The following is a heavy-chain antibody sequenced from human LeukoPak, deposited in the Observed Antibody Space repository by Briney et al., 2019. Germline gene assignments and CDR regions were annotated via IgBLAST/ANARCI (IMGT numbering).Heavy chain of an antibody. V-gene: IGHV3-33*06. Sequence: GGSLRLSCAASAFTFSSYGMHWVRQAPGRGLEWVAVIWYDGSNKYYADSVKGRFTISRDNSKNTLYLQMNSLRAQDTAVYYCAKGWRYDSSGYLMVYWGQGTLVTVSS. D-gene: IGHD3-22*01. CDR3: AKGWRYDSSGYLMVY. CDR1: AFTFSSYG. J-gene: IGHJ4*02. CDR2: IWYDGSNK.